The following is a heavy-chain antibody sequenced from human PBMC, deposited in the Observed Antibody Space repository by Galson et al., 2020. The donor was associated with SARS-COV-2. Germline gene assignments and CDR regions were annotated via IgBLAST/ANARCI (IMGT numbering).Heavy chain of an antibody. CDR1: GFSLSTSGMC. Sequence: SGPTLVKPTQTLTLTCTFSGFSLSTSGMCVSWIRQPPGKALEWLALIDWDDDKYYSTSLKPRLTISKDTSKNQVVLTMTNMDPVDTATYYCARITIRFLEWGPFDYWGQGTLVTVSS. V-gene: IGHV2-70*01. CDR2: IDWDDDK. D-gene: IGHD3-3*01. CDR3: ARITIRFLEWGPFDY. J-gene: IGHJ4*02.